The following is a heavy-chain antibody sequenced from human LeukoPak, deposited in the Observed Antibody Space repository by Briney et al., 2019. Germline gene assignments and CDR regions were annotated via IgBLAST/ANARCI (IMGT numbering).Heavy chain of an antibody. Sequence: GGSLRLSCAASGFTFSSYAMMWLRQGPGKGLEWVSAISGAGGTTLYADSVKGRFTISRDNSKNTLYLQMSSLRAEDTAVYYCARDPNGDYIGAFEIWGQGTMVTVSS. CDR1: GFTFSSYA. J-gene: IGHJ3*02. D-gene: IGHD4-17*01. CDR2: ISGAGGTT. CDR3: ARDPNGDYIGAFEI. V-gene: IGHV3-23*01.